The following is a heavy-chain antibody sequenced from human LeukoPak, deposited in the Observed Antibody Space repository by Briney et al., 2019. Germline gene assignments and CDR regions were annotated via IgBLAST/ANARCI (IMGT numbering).Heavy chain of an antibody. J-gene: IGHJ4*02. V-gene: IGHV3-66*01. CDR3: ATGYY. Sequence: GGSLRLSCAASGFTVSSNYLSWVRQAPGKGLEWVSVIYSGGTTYYAESVKGRFTISRDNSKNMLYLQMSSLGAEDTAVYYCATGYYWGQGTLVTVSS. D-gene: IGHD1-14*01. CDR2: IYSGGTT. CDR1: GFTVSSNY.